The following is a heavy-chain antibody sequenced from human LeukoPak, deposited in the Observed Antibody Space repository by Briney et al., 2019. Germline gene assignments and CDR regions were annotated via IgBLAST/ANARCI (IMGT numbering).Heavy chain of an antibody. Sequence: ASVKVSCKASGYTFTSYGISWVRQAPGQGLEWMGWISAYDGNTNYAQNLQGRVTMTTDTSASTAYMQLRSLRSDDTAVYYCARDQGRRDFDYWGQGTLVTVSS. CDR3: ARDQGRRDFDY. CDR2: ISAYDGNT. CDR1: GYTFTSYG. V-gene: IGHV1-18*01. D-gene: IGHD3-10*01. J-gene: IGHJ4*02.